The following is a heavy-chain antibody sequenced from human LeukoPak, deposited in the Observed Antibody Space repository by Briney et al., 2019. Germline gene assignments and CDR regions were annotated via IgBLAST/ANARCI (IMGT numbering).Heavy chain of an antibody. V-gene: IGHV3-23*01. J-gene: IGHJ4*02. CDR2: ISGSGGST. Sequence: GGSLRLSCAASGFTFSSYAMSWVRQAPGKGLEWVSAISGSGGSTYYADSVKGRFTISRDNSKNTLYLQMNSLRAEDTAVYYCAKDHPDTPPGYSSSRYRPREPNFDYWGQGTLVTVSS. CDR1: GFTFSSYA. CDR3: AKDHPDTPPGYSSSRYRPREPNFDY. D-gene: IGHD6-13*01.